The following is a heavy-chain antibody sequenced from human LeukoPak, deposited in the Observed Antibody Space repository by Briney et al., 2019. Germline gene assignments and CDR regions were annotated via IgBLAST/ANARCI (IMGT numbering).Heavy chain of an antibody. CDR2: INHSGST. Sequence: PSETLSLTCAVYGGSFSGYYWSWIRQPPGKGLEWIGEINHSGSTNYNPSLKSRVTISVDTSKNQFSLKLSSVTAADTAVYYCARTPDIVVVPADAFDIWGQGPMVTVSS. D-gene: IGHD2-2*01. V-gene: IGHV4-34*01. J-gene: IGHJ3*02. CDR1: GGSFSGYY. CDR3: ARTPDIVVVPADAFDI.